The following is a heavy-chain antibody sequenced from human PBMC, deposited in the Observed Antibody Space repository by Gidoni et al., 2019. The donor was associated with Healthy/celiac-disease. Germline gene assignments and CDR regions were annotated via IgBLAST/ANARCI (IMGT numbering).Heavy chain of an antibody. CDR1: GLTFSSYA. CDR2: ISSNGGST. Sequence: EVQLVESGGGLVQPGGSLRPSCASSGLTFSSYAMHWVRQAPGKGLEYGSAISSNGGSTYYANSVKGRFTISRDNSKNTLYLQMGSLRAEDMAVYYCARATVVTGYYFDYWGQGTLVTVSS. V-gene: IGHV3-64*01. D-gene: IGHD4-17*01. CDR3: ARATVVTGYYFDY. J-gene: IGHJ4*02.